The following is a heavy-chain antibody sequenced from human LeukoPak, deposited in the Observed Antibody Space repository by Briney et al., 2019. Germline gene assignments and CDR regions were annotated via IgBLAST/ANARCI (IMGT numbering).Heavy chain of an antibody. J-gene: IGHJ4*02. D-gene: IGHD6-13*01. V-gene: IGHV4-34*01. CDR2: INHSGST. CDR3: ARGTPILAAAGSFDY. Sequence: PSETLSLTCAVYGGSFSGYYWSWTRQPPGKGLEWIGEINHSGSTNYNPSLKSRVTISVDTSKNQFSLKLSSVTAADTAVYYCARGTPILAAAGSFDYWGQGTLVTVSS. CDR1: GGSFSGYY.